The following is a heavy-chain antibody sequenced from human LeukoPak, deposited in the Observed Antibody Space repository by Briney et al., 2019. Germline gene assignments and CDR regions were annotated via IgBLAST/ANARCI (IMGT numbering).Heavy chain of an antibody. CDR3: ASLNLPDSSGYYDD. CDR2: INPNSGGT. J-gene: IGHJ4*02. CDR1: GYTFTGHS. D-gene: IGHD3-22*01. Sequence: GASVKVSCKASGYTFTGHSMHWVRQAPGQGLEWMGWINPNSGGTNYAQKFQGRVTMTRDTSISTAYMELSRLRSDDSAVYYCASLNLPDSSGYYDDWGQGTLVTVSS. V-gene: IGHV1-2*02.